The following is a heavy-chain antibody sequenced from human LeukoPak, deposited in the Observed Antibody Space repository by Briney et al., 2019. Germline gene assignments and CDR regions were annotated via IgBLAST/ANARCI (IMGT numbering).Heavy chain of an antibody. CDR1: GFTFSSYW. V-gene: IGHV3-74*01. CDR2: INSAGSST. Sequence: PGGSLRLSCAASGFTFSSYWVHWVRQAPGKGLVWVSRINSAGSSTNYADSVKGRFTISRDNAKNTLYLQMNSLRGEDTAVYYCARVNCGGDCYLIDYWGQGTLVTVSS. D-gene: IGHD2-21*02. CDR3: ARVNCGGDCYLIDY. J-gene: IGHJ4*02.